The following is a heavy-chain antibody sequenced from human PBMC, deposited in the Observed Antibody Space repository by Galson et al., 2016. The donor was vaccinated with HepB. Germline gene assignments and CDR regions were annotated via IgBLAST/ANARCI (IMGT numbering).Heavy chain of an antibody. V-gene: IGHV3-43*01. CDR3: AKEKYGTFWAASVI. D-gene: IGHD1-26*01. J-gene: IGHJ3*02. CDR2: ISWAGDSA. Sequence: SLRLSCAGSGFPFDEYSIHWVRQGPGKGLEWVCVISWAGDSAYYADYADSVRGRFTVSRDNSKNSAYLQLNNLRTEVTALYYCAKEKYGTFWAASVIWGQGTMVAVSS. CDR1: GFPFDEYS.